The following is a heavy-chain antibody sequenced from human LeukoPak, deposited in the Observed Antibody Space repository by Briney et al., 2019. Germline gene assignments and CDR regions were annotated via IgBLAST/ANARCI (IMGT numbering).Heavy chain of an antibody. Sequence: AASVKVSCKASGYSFTSHYMHWVRQAPGQGLEWMGLINPSGSSTLYVQKFQGRVTMTRDMSTTTDYMELSSLRSEDTAVYYCARDNSVGDIAWWFDPWGQGTLVTVSS. J-gene: IGHJ5*02. CDR3: ARDNSVGDIAWWFDP. V-gene: IGHV1-46*01. D-gene: IGHD3-16*02. CDR1: GYSFTSHY. CDR2: INPSGSST.